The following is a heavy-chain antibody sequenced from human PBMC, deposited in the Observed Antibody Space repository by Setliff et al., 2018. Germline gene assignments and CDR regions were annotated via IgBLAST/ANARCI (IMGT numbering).Heavy chain of an antibody. CDR1: GYSISSGYF. V-gene: IGHV4-38-2*01. CDR3: ARLLAGTGGFFYYGVDV. D-gene: IGHD6-19*01. CDR2: IYHSGKT. Sequence: PSETLSLTCAVSGYSISSGYFWGWIRQPPGEGLEWIGSIYHSGKTYYNPSLKSRVTLSVDTSKNQFSLKLSSVTAADTAVYYCARLLAGTGGFFYYGVDVWGQGTTVTVSS. J-gene: IGHJ6*02.